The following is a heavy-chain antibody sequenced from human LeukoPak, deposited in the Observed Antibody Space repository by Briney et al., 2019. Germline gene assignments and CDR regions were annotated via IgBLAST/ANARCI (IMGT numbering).Heavy chain of an antibody. CDR3: ARIVVPGIAVAGYFDGPFDP. V-gene: IGHV7-4-1*02. J-gene: IGHJ5*02. D-gene: IGHD6-19*01. CDR1: GYTFTSYA. CDR2: INTNTGNP. Sequence: ASVKVSCKASGYTFTSYAMNWVRQAPGQGLEWMGWINTNTGNPTYAQGFTGRFVFSLDTSVSTAYLQISSLKAEDTAVYYCARIVVPGIAVAGYFDGPFDPWGQGTLVTVSS.